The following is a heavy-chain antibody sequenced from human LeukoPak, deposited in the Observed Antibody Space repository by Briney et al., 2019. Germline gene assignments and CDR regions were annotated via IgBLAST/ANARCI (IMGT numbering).Heavy chain of an antibody. D-gene: IGHD3-10*01. J-gene: IGHJ4*02. CDR2: ISYDGSSK. V-gene: IGHV3-30*18. CDR3: AKEVVRDYFDY. CDR1: GFTFSTYA. Sequence: GRSLRLSCAVSGFTFSTYAMHWVRQAPGKGLEWVAVISYDGSSKYYADSVMGRFTISRDNSKNTLYLQMNSLRAEDTAIYYCAKEVVRDYFDYWGQGTLVTVSS.